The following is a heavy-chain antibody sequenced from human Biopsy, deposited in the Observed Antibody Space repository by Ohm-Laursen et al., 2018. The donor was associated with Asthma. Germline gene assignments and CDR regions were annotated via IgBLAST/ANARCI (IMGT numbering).Heavy chain of an antibody. CDR3: ARDFVDSAMDYFDY. Sequence: SETLSLTCTVSGGSVSSGGHYWSWIRQPPGKGLGWIGYISYSGSTNYNPSLKSRVTISVDTSKNQFSLKLSSVTAADTAVYYCARDFVDSAMDYFDYWGQGTLVTVSS. V-gene: IGHV4-61*08. D-gene: IGHD5-18*01. CDR2: ISYSGST. J-gene: IGHJ4*02. CDR1: GGSVSSGGHY.